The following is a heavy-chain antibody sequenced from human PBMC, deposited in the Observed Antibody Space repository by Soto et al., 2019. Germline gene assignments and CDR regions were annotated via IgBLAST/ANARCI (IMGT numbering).Heavy chain of an antibody. CDR2: IYHSGST. CDR1: GYSISSGYY. V-gene: IGHV4-38-2*02. Sequence: SETLSLTCTVSGYSISSGYYWGWIRQPPGKGLEWIGSIYHSGSTYYTPSLKSRFTISVDTSKNKFSLKLSCVTAADTAVYYCATYYYDSRGYYLHPYFDDWGQGTLVTVSS. D-gene: IGHD3-22*01. J-gene: IGHJ4*02. CDR3: ATYYYDSRGYYLHPYFDD.